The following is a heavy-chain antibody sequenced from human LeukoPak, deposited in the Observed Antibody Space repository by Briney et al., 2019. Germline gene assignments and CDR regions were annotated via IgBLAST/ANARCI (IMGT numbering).Heavy chain of an antibody. J-gene: IGHJ6*03. V-gene: IGHV6-1*01. CDR1: GDSVSSNSAA. CDR3: ARGVYSSSWRYYYYMDV. CDR2: TYYRSKWYN. Sequence: SQTLSLTCAISGDSVSSNSAAWNWIRQSPSRGLEWLGRTYYRSKWYNDYAVSVKSRITINPDTSKNQFSLQLNSVTPEDTAVYYCARGVYSSSWRYYYYMDVWGKGTTVTVSS. D-gene: IGHD6-13*01.